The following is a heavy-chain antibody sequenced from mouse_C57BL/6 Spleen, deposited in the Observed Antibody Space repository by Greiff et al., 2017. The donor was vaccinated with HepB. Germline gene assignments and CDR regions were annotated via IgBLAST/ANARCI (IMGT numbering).Heavy chain of an antibody. CDR1: GFTFSSYT. CDR3: ARFYYYGSSYGDWYFDV. Sequence: EVKLMESGGGLVKPGGSLKLSCAASGFTFSSYTMSWVRQTPEKRLEWVATISGGGGNTYYPDSVKGRFTISRDNAKNTLYLQMSSLRSEDTALYYCARFYYYGSSYGDWYFDVWGTGTTVTVSS. D-gene: IGHD1-1*01. V-gene: IGHV5-9*01. J-gene: IGHJ1*03. CDR2: ISGGGGNT.